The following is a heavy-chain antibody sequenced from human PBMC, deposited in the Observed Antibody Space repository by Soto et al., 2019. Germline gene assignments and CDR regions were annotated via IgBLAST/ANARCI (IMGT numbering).Heavy chain of an antibody. V-gene: IGHV5-51*01. J-gene: IGHJ4*02. Sequence: GESLKISCKGTGYQFTGYWIGWVRQRAGQGLEWIGIIYPVDSDTRYSPSFQGQVTISVDKSIDTAYLQWSSLKASDTAMYFCARQSCFGAACHSYLPFESWGMGTHVNISP. CDR2: IYPVDSDT. D-gene: IGHD2-21*02. CDR1: GYQFTGYW. CDR3: ARQSCFGAACHSYLPFES.